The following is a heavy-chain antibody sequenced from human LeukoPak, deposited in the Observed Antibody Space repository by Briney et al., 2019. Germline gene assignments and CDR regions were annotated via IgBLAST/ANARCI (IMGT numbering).Heavy chain of an antibody. D-gene: IGHD6-13*01. J-gene: IGHJ6*02. CDR3: SRGGSSWFGMDV. V-gene: IGHV4-59*01. Sequence: SETLSLTCTVSGGSISSYYWSWIRQPPGKGLEWIGYIYYSGSTNYNPSLKSRVTISVDTSKNQFSLKLSSVTAADTAVYYCSRGGSSWFGMDVWGQGTTVTVSS. CDR1: GGSISSYY. CDR2: IYYSGST.